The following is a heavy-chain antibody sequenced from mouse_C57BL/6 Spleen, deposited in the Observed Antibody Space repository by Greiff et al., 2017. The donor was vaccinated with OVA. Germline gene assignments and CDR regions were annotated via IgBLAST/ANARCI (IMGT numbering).Heavy chain of an antibody. Sequence: QVHVKQSGAELARPGASVKLSCKASGYTFTSYGISWVKQRTGQGLEWIGEIYPRSGNTYYNEKFKGKATLTADKSSSTAYMELRSLTSEDSAVYFCARGEGLRRAMDYWGQGTSVTVSS. CDR3: ARGEGLRRAMDY. CDR2: IYPRSGNT. J-gene: IGHJ4*01. CDR1: GYTFTSYG. D-gene: IGHD2-4*01. V-gene: IGHV1-81*01.